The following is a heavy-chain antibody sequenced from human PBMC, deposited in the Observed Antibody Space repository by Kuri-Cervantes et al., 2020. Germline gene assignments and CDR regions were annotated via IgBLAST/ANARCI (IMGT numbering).Heavy chain of an antibody. V-gene: IGHV1-69*05. Sequence: SVKVSCKASGYTFTSYAMHWVRQAPGQRLEWMGGIIPIFGTANYAQKFQGRVTITTGESTSTAYMELSSLRSEDTAVYYCARADYNYYFDYWGQGTLVTVSS. CDR3: ARADYNYYFDY. D-gene: IGHD1-20*01. J-gene: IGHJ4*02. CDR1: GYTFTSYA. CDR2: IIPIFGTA.